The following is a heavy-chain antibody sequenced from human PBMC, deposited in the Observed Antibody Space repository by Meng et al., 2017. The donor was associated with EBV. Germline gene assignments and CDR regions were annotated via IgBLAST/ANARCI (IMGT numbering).Heavy chain of an antibody. CDR2: TNEDGGIT. CDR1: GFTFSRFW. Sequence: VQLVESWRGPVRAGGSLRLSCAVSGFTFSRFWMHWVRQVPGKGLVWVARTNEDGGITNYADSVKGRFIISRDNTRNTLYLQMNSLRDEDTAVYFCSRDLAGPFDDWGQGTLVTVSS. V-gene: IGHV3-74*01. CDR3: SRDLAGPFDD. J-gene: IGHJ4*02.